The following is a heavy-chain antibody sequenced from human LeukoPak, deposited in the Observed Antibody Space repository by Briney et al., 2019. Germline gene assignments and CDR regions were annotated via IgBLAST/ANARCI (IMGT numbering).Heavy chain of an antibody. CDR2: INPNSGGT. J-gene: IGHJ5*01. Sequence: ASVKVSCKASGFTFTGYYMNWVRQAPGQGLEWMGSINPNSGGTNYAQKFQGRVTMTRDTSVNTAYMDLSSLRSDDTAVYYCARDRGYYPRLDSWGQGTLVTVSS. CDR3: ARDRGYYPRLDS. CDR1: GFTFTGYY. V-gene: IGHV1-2*02. D-gene: IGHD3-22*01.